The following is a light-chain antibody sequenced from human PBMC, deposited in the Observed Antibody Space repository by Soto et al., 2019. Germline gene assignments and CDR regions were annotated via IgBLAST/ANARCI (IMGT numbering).Light chain of an antibody. CDR3: QQYGGSPPIT. Sequence: EIVLTQAPGTLSLSPGERATLSCRASQTVGNNYLGWYQQRPAQAPRLLIYHASTRATGIPDRFSGSGSGTDFTLTISRLEPEDFAVYYCQQYGGSPPITFGPGTRLEIK. CDR1: QTVGNNY. CDR2: HAS. V-gene: IGKV3-20*01. J-gene: IGKJ5*01.